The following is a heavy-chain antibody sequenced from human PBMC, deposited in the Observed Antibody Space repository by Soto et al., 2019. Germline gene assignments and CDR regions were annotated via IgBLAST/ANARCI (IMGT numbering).Heavy chain of an antibody. CDR1: GGSISSGGYY. Sequence: SETLSLTCTVSGGSISSGGYYWSWIRQHPGKGLEWIGYIYYSGSTYYNPSLKSRVTISVDTSKNQFSLKLSSVTAADTAVYYCARVKRFEGWFDPWGQGTLVTVSS. J-gene: IGHJ5*02. D-gene: IGHD3-3*01. CDR3: ARVKRFEGWFDP. CDR2: IYYSGST. V-gene: IGHV4-31*03.